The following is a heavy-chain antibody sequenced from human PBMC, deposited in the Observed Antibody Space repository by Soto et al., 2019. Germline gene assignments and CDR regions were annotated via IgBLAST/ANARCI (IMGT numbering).Heavy chain of an antibody. D-gene: IGHD3-3*01. V-gene: IGHV4-39*01. J-gene: IGHJ3*02. Sequence: QLQLQESGPGLVKPSETLSLTCTVSGGSISSSSYYWGWIRQPPGKGLEWIGSIYYSGSTYYNPSLKSRVTISVDTSKNQFSLKLSSVTAADTAVYYCARHVASPVTIFGVVTLWGGVAFDIWGQGTMVTVSS. CDR1: GGSISSSSYY. CDR2: IYYSGST. CDR3: ARHVASPVTIFGVVTLWGGVAFDI.